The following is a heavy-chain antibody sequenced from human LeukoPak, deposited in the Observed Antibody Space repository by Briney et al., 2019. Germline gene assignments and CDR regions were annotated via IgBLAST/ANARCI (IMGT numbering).Heavy chain of an antibody. D-gene: IGHD3-22*01. V-gene: IGHV3-9*01. CDR3: AKEKEDYYDSSGYYDY. CDR1: GFTFDDYA. CDR2: ISWNSGSI. Sequence: GGSLRLSCAASGFTFDDYAMHWVRQAPGKGLEWVSGISWNSGSIGYADSVKGRFTISRDNAKNSLYLQMNSLRAEDTALYYCAKEKEDYYDSSGYYDYWGQGTLVTVSS. J-gene: IGHJ4*02.